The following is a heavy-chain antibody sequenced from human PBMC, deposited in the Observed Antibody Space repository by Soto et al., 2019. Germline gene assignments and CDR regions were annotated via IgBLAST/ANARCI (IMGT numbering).Heavy chain of an antibody. CDR2: IYYSGST. J-gene: IGHJ4*02. CDR3: ARDRTFAAAGHGGDYFDY. D-gene: IGHD6-13*01. CDR1: GGSISSGGYY. V-gene: IGHV4-31*03. Sequence: QVQLQESGPGLVKPSQTLSLTCTVSGGSISSGGYYWSWIRQHPGKGLEWIGYIYYSGSTYYNPSLKSRVTISVDTSKNQFSLKLSSVTAADTAVYYCARDRTFAAAGHGGDYFDYWGQGTLVTVSS.